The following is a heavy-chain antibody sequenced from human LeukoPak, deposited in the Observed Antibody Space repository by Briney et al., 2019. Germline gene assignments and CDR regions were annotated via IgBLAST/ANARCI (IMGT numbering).Heavy chain of an antibody. J-gene: IGHJ6*02. CDR3: ARDIAVAIYGMDV. CDR1: GGSISSSSYY. D-gene: IGHD6-19*01. CDR2: IYYSGST. V-gene: IGHV4-39*07. Sequence: SETLSLTCTVSGGSISSSSYYWGWIRQPPGKGLEWIGSIYYSGSTYYNPSLKSRVTISVDTSKNQFSLKLSSVTAADTAVYYCARDIAVAIYGMDVWGQGTTVTVSS.